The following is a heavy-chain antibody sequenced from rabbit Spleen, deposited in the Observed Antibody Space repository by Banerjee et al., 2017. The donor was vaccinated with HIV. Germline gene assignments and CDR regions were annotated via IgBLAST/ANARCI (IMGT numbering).Heavy chain of an antibody. V-gene: IGHV1S45*01. CDR3: ARNYVNAFDP. CDR1: GFTFSSNW. J-gene: IGHJ2*01. D-gene: IGHD1-1*01. CDR2: IDTNDGDT. Sequence: QEQLKETGGGLVQPGGSLTLSCKASGFTFSSNWICWVRQAPGKGLEWIACIDTNDGDTDYANWPKGRFTISKTSSTTVTLQMTSLTAADTATYFCARNYVNAFDPWGQGTLVTVS.